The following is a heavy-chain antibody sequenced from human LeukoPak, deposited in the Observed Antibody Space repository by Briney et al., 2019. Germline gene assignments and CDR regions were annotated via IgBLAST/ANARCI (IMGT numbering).Heavy chain of an antibody. Sequence: GGSLRLSCAASGFTFSSYAMSWVRQAAGKGLEWVSAISGSGGSTHYAHSVKGRFTISRDNSKNTLYLQMNSLRAEDTAVYYCAKYKGYSSSSASGDYWGQGTLVTVSS. V-gene: IGHV3-23*01. J-gene: IGHJ4*02. CDR3: AKYKGYSSSSASGDY. CDR2: ISGSGGST. D-gene: IGHD6-6*01. CDR1: GFTFSSYA.